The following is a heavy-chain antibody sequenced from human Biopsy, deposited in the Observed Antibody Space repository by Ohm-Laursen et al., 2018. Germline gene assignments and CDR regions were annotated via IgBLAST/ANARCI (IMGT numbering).Heavy chain of an antibody. CDR3: ARLWGGYHFHGMDV. CDR2: IYYSGGT. Sequence: SDTLSLTWTVSGGSISSYYWSWIRQPPGKGLECIGYIYYSGGTNYSPSLKSRVTMSVDTSKNQFSLKLGSVTAADTAVYYCARLWGGYHFHGMDVWGQGTTVTVSS. J-gene: IGHJ6*02. CDR1: GGSISSYY. D-gene: IGHD7-27*01. V-gene: IGHV4-59*08.